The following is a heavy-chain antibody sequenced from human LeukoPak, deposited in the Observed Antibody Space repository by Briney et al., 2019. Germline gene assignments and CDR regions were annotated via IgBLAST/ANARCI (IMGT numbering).Heavy chain of an antibody. J-gene: IGHJ4*02. Sequence: GGSLRLSCVASGFAFKNNWMSWVRHTPGKGLECVANINQDGSEKYYVDSVRGRFTISRDNAENSVYLQMNSLRAEDTAVYHCARLGTVTRARFDYWGQGTLVTVSS. CDR3: ARLGTVTRARFDY. CDR1: GFAFKNNW. V-gene: IGHV3-7*01. D-gene: IGHD4-17*01. CDR2: INQDGSEK.